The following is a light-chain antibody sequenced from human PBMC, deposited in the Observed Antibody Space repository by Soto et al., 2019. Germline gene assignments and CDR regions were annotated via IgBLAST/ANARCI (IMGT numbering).Light chain of an antibody. V-gene: IGKV1-9*01. Sequence: DIQLTQFPSLLSASVGDRVTITCRASLGISNYLAWYQQQPGKAPNLLMYAASTLQSGVPSRFSGSGSGTEFTLTISSLQPEDFATYYFQQHTTYPPTFGQGTKVEVK. CDR2: AAS. CDR3: QQHTTYPPT. CDR1: LGISNY. J-gene: IGKJ1*01.